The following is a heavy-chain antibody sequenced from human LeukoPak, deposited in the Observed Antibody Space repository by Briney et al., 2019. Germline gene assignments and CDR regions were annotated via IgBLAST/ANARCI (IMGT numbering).Heavy chain of an antibody. CDR1: GGSISSYY. J-gene: IGHJ4*02. CDR2: IYYSGST. CDR3: ARTVYRRGFDY. V-gene: IGHV4-59*01. Sequence: SETLSLTCTVSGGSISSYYWSWIRQPPGKGLEWIGYIYYSGSTNYNPSLKSRVTISVDTSKNQFSLKLSSVTAADTAVYCCARTVYRRGFDYWGQGTLVTVSS. D-gene: IGHD2-2*02.